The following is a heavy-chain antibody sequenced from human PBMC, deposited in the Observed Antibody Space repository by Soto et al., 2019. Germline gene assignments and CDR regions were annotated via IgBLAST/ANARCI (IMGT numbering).Heavy chain of an antibody. CDR3: ARVLFYSHNWFDP. D-gene: IGHD2-8*01. Sequence: SETLSRTWTVSGGSSSSYYWSWIRQPPGKGLAWIGYIYYSGSTNYKPPLKSRVTISVDTSKNQFSLKLSSVTAADTAVYYCARVLFYSHNWFDPWGQGTLVTVSS. CDR1: GGSSSSYY. CDR2: IYYSGST. V-gene: IGHV4-59*01. J-gene: IGHJ5*02.